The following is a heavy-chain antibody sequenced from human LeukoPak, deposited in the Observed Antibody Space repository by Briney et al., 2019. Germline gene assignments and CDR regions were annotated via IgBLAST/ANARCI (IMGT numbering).Heavy chain of an antibody. Sequence: SETLSLTCSVSGGSISSSNYYWAWIRQPPGKGLEWIGSIYYSGTTDYNPSLKSRFTISVDTSKNQFSLKLSSVTATDTAMFYCARHNLFYDSSLFDYWGQGTLVSVS. CDR1: GGSISSSNYY. D-gene: IGHD3-22*01. V-gene: IGHV4-39*01. CDR3: ARHNLFYDSSLFDY. J-gene: IGHJ4*02. CDR2: IYYSGTT.